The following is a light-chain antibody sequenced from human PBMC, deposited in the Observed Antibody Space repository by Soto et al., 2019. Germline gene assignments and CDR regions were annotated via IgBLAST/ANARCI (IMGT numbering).Light chain of an antibody. CDR1: SSNIGAGYN. Sequence: QSVLPQPPSVSGAPGQRVTISCTGSSSNIGAGYNVHWYQQLPGTAPKLLIYGNNNRPSGVPDRFSGSKSGTSASLAITGLQADDEADYYCHSYDSSLSGSVFGGGTKVTVL. CDR2: GNN. CDR3: HSYDSSLSGSV. V-gene: IGLV1-40*01. J-gene: IGLJ3*02.